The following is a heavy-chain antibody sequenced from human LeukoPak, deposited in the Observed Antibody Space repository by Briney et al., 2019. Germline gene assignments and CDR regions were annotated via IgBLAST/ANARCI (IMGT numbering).Heavy chain of an antibody. V-gene: IGHV3-30*18. CDR1: GFTLSSYG. CDR2: ISYDGSNK. Sequence: SGRSLRLSCAASGFTLSSYGMHWVRQAPGKGLEWVAVISYDGSNKYYADSVKGRFTISRDNSKNTLYLQMNSLRAEDTAVYYCANTWDYGDFIYYYGMDVWGQGTTVTVSS. CDR3: ANTWDYGDFIYYYGMDV. D-gene: IGHD4-17*01. J-gene: IGHJ6*02.